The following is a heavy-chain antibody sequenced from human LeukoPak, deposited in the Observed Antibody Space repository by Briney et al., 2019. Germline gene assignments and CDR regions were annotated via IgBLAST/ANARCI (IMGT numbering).Heavy chain of an antibody. CDR1: GYSISINYY. Sequence: SETLSLTCAVSGYSISINYYWGWIRQPPGKGLEWIGSIYHSGSSYYNPSLKSRVTISVDTSKTQVSLKLSSVTAADTAVYYCASSHPRRYFDYWGQGTLVTVSS. J-gene: IGHJ4*02. CDR3: ASSHPRRYFDY. V-gene: IGHV4-38-2*01. CDR2: IYHSGSS.